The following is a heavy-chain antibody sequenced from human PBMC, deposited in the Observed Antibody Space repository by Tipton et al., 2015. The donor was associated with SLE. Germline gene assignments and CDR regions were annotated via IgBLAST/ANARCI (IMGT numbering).Heavy chain of an antibody. CDR2: IYYSGRT. CDR3: ALSGSHHRDYYFDS. J-gene: IGHJ4*02. V-gene: IGHV4-39*07. Sequence: VSGGSISNTKYYWGWIRQPPGKGLEWIGSIYYSGRTYYNPSLKSRVTISVDPSKNQFSLTLTSVTAADTAVYYCALSGSHHRDYYFDSWGQGHLVTVSS. D-gene: IGHD1-26*01. CDR1: GGSISNTKYY.